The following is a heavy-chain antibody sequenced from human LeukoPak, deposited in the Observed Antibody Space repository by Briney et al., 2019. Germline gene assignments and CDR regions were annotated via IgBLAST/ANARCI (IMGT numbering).Heavy chain of an antibody. CDR1: GGSFSGYY. V-gene: IGHV4-34*01. J-gene: IGHJ5*02. D-gene: IGHD6-13*01. CDR2: INHSGST. CDR3: ARRAAAAGRNWFDP. Sequence: SETLSLTCAVYGGSFSGYYWSWIRRPPGKGLEWIGEINHSGSTNYNPSLKSRVTISVDTSKNQFSLKLSSVTAADTAVYYCARRAAAAGRNWFDPWGQGTLVTVSS.